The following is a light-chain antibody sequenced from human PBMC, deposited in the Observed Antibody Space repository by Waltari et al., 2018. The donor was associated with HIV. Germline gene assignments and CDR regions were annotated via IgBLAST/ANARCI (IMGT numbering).Light chain of an antibody. V-gene: IGLV1-44*01. Sequence: QSVLTQPPSASGTPGQWVTISCSGGRSNIGGTTVNWYQQLPGTAPKLLIYKSYQRPSGVPDRFSGSKSGTSASLAISGLQSEDEADYYCSTWDDSLNGRVFGGGTKLTVL. CDR2: KSY. CDR3: STWDDSLNGRV. CDR1: RSNIGGTT. J-gene: IGLJ3*02.